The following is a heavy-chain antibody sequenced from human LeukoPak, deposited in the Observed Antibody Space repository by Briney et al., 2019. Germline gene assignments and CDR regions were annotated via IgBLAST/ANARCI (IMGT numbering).Heavy chain of an antibody. Sequence: SETLSLTCTVSGVSITSYYWSWIRQPAGKGLEWIGRVYTSGSTNYNPSLKSRVTMSVDTSKNQFSLKLSSVTAADTAVYYCAGAHCGGDCYSGRAFDIWGQGTMVTVSS. CDR2: VYTSGST. D-gene: IGHD2-21*02. CDR3: AGAHCGGDCYSGRAFDI. J-gene: IGHJ3*02. CDR1: GVSITSYY. V-gene: IGHV4-4*07.